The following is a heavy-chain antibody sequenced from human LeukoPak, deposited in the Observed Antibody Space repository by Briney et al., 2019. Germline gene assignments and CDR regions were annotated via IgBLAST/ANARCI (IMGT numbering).Heavy chain of an antibody. CDR3: ARGHWDTAMKRLDY. CDR2: ISGSGGST. Sequence: GGSLRLSCAASGFTFSSYAMSWVRQAPGKGLEWVSAISGSGGSTYYADSVKGRFTISRDNSKNTLYLQMNSLRAEDTAVYYCARGHWDTAMKRLDYWGQGTLVTVSS. J-gene: IGHJ4*02. D-gene: IGHD5-18*01. CDR1: GFTFSSYA. V-gene: IGHV3-23*01.